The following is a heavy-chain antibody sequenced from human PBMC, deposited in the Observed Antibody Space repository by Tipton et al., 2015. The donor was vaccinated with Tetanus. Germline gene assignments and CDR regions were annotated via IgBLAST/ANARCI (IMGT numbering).Heavy chain of an antibody. CDR2: IYQSGST. Sequence: TLSLTCTVSGGSINSPDYSWGWIRQPPGKGLEWIGYIYQSGSTSYNPSLATRVTITADKSKNQFSLNLRSVTAADTAVYYCARDRGQQLVSDWFDPWGQGTLVTVSS. D-gene: IGHD6-6*01. V-gene: IGHV4-30-2*01. J-gene: IGHJ5*02. CDR1: GGSINSPDYS. CDR3: ARDRGQQLVSDWFDP.